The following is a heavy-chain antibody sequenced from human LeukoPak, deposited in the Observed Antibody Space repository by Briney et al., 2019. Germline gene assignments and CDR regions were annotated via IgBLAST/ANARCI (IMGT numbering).Heavy chain of an antibody. CDR1: GFTFSSYA. CDR2: ISYDGSNK. CDR3: ARDAAGRAFDI. D-gene: IGHD6-13*01. Sequence: PGGSLRLSCAASGFTFSSYAMHWVRQAPGKGLEWVAVISYDGSNKYYADSVKGRFTISRDTSKNTLYLQMNSLRAEDTAVYYCARDAAGRAFDIWGQGTMVTVSS. V-gene: IGHV3-30*14. J-gene: IGHJ3*02.